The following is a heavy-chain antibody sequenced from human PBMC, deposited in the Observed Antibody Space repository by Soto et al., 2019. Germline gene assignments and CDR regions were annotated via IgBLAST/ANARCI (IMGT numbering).Heavy chain of an antibody. Sequence: PSETLSLTCTVSGSSISSSSYYWGWIRQPPGKGLEWIGSIYYSGSTYYNPSLKSRVTISVDTSKNQFSLKLSSVTAADTAVYYCAVREYYYYGMDVWGQGTTVTVSS. CDR3: AVREYYYYGMDV. D-gene: IGHD1-26*01. CDR1: GSSISSSSYY. J-gene: IGHJ6*02. V-gene: IGHV4-39*01. CDR2: IYYSGST.